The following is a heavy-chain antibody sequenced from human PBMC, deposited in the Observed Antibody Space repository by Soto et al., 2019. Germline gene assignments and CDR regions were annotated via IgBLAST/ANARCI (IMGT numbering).Heavy chain of an antibody. V-gene: IGHV4-34*01. CDR2: INHSGST. D-gene: IGHD5-12*01. CDR1: GGSFSGYY. Sequence: SETLSLTCAVYGGSFSGYYWSWIRQPPGKGLEWIGEINHSGSTNYNPSLKSRVTISVDTSKNQFSLKLSSVTAADTAVYYCARMDSGYDFGIYYYYGMDVWGQGTTVTVSS. CDR3: ARMDSGYDFGIYYYYGMDV. J-gene: IGHJ6*02.